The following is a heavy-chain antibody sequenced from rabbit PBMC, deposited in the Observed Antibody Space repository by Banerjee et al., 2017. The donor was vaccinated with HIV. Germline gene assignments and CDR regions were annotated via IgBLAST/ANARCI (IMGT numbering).Heavy chain of an antibody. CDR1: GFSFSSSYW. J-gene: IGHJ4*01. Sequence: QEQLEESGGGLVKPEGSLTLSCTASGFSFSSSYWMNWVRQAPGKGLEWIGWIATSDGSTYYASWAKGRFTISKTSSTTVTLQMTSLTGADTATYFCARDLHSQNLWGPGTLVTVS. D-gene: IGHD4-1*01. CDR2: IATSDGST. CDR3: ARDLHSQNL. V-gene: IGHV1S45*01.